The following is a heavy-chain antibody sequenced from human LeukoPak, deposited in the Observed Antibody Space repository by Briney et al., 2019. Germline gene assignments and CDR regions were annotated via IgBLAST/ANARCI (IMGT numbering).Heavy chain of an antibody. Sequence: GGSLRLSCAASGFTFSSYSMNWVRQAPGKGLEWVSSISSSSSYIYYADSVKGRFTISRDNAKNSLYLQMNSLRAEDTAVYYCARDRNYYGSGIPLFDSCGQGPLVTVSS. CDR2: ISSSSSYI. CDR3: ARDRNYYGSGIPLFDS. D-gene: IGHD3-10*01. CDR1: GFTFSSYS. V-gene: IGHV3-21*01. J-gene: IGHJ4*02.